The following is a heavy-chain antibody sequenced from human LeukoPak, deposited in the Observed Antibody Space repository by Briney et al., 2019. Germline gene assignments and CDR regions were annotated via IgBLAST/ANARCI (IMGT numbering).Heavy chain of an antibody. CDR2: ISSSSSYT. V-gene: IGHV3-11*06. Sequence: TGGSLGLSCAASGFTFSDYYMSWIRQAPGKGLEWVSYISSSSSYTNCADSVKGRFTISRDNAKNSLYLQMNSLRAEDTAVYYCAREAAYGSGSNNFDYWGQGTLVTVSS. J-gene: IGHJ4*02. D-gene: IGHD3-10*01. CDR1: GFTFSDYY. CDR3: AREAAYGSGSNNFDY.